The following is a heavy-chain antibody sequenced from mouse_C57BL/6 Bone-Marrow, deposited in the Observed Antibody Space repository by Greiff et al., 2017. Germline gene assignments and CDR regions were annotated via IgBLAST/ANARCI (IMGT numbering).Heavy chain of an antibody. CDR3: TRNEDGSSFYWYFDV. CDR2: IDPETGGT. CDR1: GYTFTDYE. D-gene: IGHD1-1*01. J-gene: IGHJ1*03. V-gene: IGHV1-15*01. Sequence: VQLQQSGAELVRPGASVTLSCKASGYTFTDYEMHWVKQTPVHGLEWIGAIDPETGGTAYNQKFKGKAILTADKSSSTAYMELRSLTSEDSAVYYGTRNEDGSSFYWYFDVWGTGTTVTVSS.